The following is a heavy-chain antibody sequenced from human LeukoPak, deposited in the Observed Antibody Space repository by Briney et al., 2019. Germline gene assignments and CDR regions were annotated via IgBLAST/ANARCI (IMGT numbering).Heavy chain of an antibody. D-gene: IGHD2-21*01. CDR2: ISSSGSTK. J-gene: IGHJ4*02. CDR1: GFTFSSYE. CDR3: ARIARGY. Sequence: GGSLRLSCAASGFTFSSYEMNWVRQAPGKGLEWIAYISSSGSTKYYADSVKGRFTISRDNAKNSLYLQMISLRAEDTALYYCARIARGYWGQGTLVTVSS. V-gene: IGHV3-48*03.